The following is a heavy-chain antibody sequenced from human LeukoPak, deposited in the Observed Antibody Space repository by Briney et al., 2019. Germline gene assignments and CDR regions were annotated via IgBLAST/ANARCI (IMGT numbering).Heavy chain of an antibody. CDR2: IYYGGTS. CDR1: GSSISTSNYY. J-gene: IGHJ4*02. CDR3: ARDRGITMIALPRGFDY. D-gene: IGHD3-22*01. V-gene: IGHV4-39*07. Sequence: PSETLSLTCSVSGSSISTSNYYWGWIRQPPGKGLEWIGHIYYGGTSFYTPSLKSRVTISVDTSKNQFSLKLSSVTAADTAVYYCARDRGITMIALPRGFDYWGQGTLVTVSS.